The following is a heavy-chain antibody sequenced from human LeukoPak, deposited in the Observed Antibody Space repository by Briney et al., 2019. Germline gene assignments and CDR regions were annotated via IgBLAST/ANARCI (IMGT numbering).Heavy chain of an antibody. Sequence: PSETLSLTCAVYGGSFSGYYWSWIRQPPGKGLEWIGEINHSGSTNYNPSLKSRVTISVDTSKNQFSLKLSSVTAADTAVYYCAREATRNNWFDPWGQGTLVTVSS. CDR1: GGSFSGYY. J-gene: IGHJ5*02. D-gene: IGHD5-12*01. CDR3: AREATRNNWFDP. V-gene: IGHV4-34*01. CDR2: INHSGST.